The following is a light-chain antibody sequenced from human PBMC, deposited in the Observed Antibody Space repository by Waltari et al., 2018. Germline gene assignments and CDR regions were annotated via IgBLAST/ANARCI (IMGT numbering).Light chain of an antibody. CDR2: DAS. Sequence: DIQMTQSPSSLSASVGDRVTITCQASRAINNYLNWYQQKPGKAPKLLIYDASTLETGVPSRVSGSGSGTDFVFTISRLQPEDIATYYCQHYDGVPPWTFGQGTRVDFK. CDR1: RAINNY. CDR3: QHYDGVPPWT. V-gene: IGKV1-33*01. J-gene: IGKJ1*01.